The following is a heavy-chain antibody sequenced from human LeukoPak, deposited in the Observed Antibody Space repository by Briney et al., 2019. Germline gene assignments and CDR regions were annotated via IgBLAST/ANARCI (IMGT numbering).Heavy chain of an antibody. CDR3: ARGGSGWFHNYDY. CDR1: GYSFTTYW. Sequence: GESLKISCKGSGYSFTTYWIVWVRQMPGKGLEWMGIIYPGDSDTRYSPSFQGQVTISVDKSISPAFLQWSSLKASDTALYYCARGGSGWFHNYDYWGQGTLVTVSS. CDR2: IYPGDSDT. V-gene: IGHV5-51*01. D-gene: IGHD6-19*01. J-gene: IGHJ4*02.